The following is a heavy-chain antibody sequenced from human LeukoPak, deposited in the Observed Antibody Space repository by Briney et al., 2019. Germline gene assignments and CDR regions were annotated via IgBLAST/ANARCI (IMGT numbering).Heavy chain of an antibody. CDR1: GYTFTGYY. J-gene: IGHJ6*02. Sequence: SCKASGYTFTGYYMHWVRQAPGKGLEWVAVISYDGSNKYYADSVKGRFTISRDNSKNTLYLQMNSLRAEDTAVYYCAKDIAAPGTYYYYGMDVWGQGTTVTVSS. CDR2: ISYDGSNK. V-gene: IGHV3-30*18. CDR3: AKDIAAPGTYYYYGMDV. D-gene: IGHD6-13*01.